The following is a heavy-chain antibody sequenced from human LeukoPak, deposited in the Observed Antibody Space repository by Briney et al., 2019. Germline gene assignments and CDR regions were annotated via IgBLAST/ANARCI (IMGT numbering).Heavy chain of an antibody. V-gene: IGHV3-53*01. Sequence: GGSLRLSCAASGFTVSSNYMSWVRQAPGKGLEWVSVIYSGGSTYYADSVKGRFTISRDNSKNTLYLQMNSLRAEDTAVYYCARETGYSSSLTGGIDYWGQGTLVTVSS. D-gene: IGHD6-13*01. CDR3: ARETGYSSSLTGGIDY. CDR1: GFTVSSNY. CDR2: IYSGGST. J-gene: IGHJ4*02.